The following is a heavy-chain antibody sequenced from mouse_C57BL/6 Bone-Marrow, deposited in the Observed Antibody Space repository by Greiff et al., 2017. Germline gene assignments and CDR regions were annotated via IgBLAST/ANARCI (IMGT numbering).Heavy chain of an antibody. Sequence: VQLQQSGPELARPWASVKISCQAFYTFSRRVHFAIRDTNYWMQWVKQRPGQGLEWIGAIYPGNGDTSYNQKFKGKATLTADQSSSTAYMQLSSLTSEYSAVDYCAWRDGSRGNWYFDVWGTGTTVTVSS. V-gene: IGHV1-87*01. D-gene: IGHD1-1*01. J-gene: IGHJ1*03. CDR3: SEYSAVDYCAWRDGSRGNWYFDV. CDR2: GQGLEWIG. CDR1: YTFSRRVH.